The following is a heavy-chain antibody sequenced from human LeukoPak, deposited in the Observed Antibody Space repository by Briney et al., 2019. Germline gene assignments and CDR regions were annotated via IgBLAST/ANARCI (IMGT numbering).Heavy chain of an antibody. V-gene: IGHV4-30-2*01. J-gene: IGHJ4*02. Sequence: SETLSLTCTVSGGSISSGGYYWSWIRQPPGKGLEWIGYIYHSGSTYYNPSLKSRVTISVDRSKNQFSLKLSSVTAADTAVYYCARVVYDSSGYRPLDYWGQGTLVTVSS. CDR3: ARVVYDSSGYRPLDY. D-gene: IGHD3-22*01. CDR2: IYHSGST. CDR1: GGSISSGGYY.